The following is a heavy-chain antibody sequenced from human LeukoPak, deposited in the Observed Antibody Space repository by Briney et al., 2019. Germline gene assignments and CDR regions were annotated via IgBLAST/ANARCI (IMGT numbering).Heavy chain of an antibody. CDR3: ARNQQLGGHSYYYYGMEV. Sequence: GGSLRLSCVGSGFTSIAYALTWARQAPGKGLEWVSGISGGGVTTYYADSVKGRFTISRDNSKNTLYLQMNSLRADDTAIYYCARNQQLGGHSYYYYGMEVWGQGTTVTVSS. V-gene: IGHV3-23*01. D-gene: IGHD3-16*01. CDR1: GFTSIAYA. CDR2: ISGGGVTT. J-gene: IGHJ6*02.